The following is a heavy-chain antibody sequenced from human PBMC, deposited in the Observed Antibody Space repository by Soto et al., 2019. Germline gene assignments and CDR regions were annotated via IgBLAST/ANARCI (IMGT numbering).Heavy chain of an antibody. CDR2: ISGSGGTT. CDR1: GFDFSSFA. D-gene: IGHD2-15*01. J-gene: IGHJ4*02. Sequence: HPGGSLRLSCAASGFDFSSFAMAWVRQAPGKGLEWVSAISGSGGTTYYADSVKGRVTISRDNFEKTLYLQMNSLRAEDTAVYYCAKTLGYCNGGSCFSGSDYWGQGTRVTVSS. V-gene: IGHV3-23*01. CDR3: AKTLGYCNGGSCFSGSDY.